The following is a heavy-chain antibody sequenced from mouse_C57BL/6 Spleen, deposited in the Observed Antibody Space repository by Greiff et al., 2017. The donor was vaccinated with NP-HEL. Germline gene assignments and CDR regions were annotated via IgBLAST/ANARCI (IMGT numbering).Heavy chain of an antibody. Sequence: VQLQQSGPELVKPGASVKISCKASGYAFSSSWMNWVKQRPGKGLEWIGRIYPGDGDTNYNGKFKGKATLTADKSSSTAYMQLSSLTSEDSAVYFCASLYYGSSYLDYWGQGTTLTVSS. CDR2: IYPGDGDT. CDR3: ASLYYGSSYLDY. CDR1: GYAFSSSW. D-gene: IGHD1-1*01. J-gene: IGHJ2*01. V-gene: IGHV1-82*01.